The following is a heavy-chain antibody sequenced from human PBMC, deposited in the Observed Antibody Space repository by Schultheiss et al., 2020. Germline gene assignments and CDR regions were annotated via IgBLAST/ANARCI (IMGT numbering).Heavy chain of an antibody. D-gene: IGHD3-10*01. J-gene: IGHJ6*02. V-gene: IGHV3-21*01. Sequence: GGSLRLSCAASGFTFSSYWMHWVRQAPGKGLVWVSSISGSGGSTYYADSVKGRITISRDNAKNSLYLQMNSLRAEDTAVYYCARDSITYYYGSGSRSYYYYYGMDVWGQGTTVTVSS. CDR1: GFTFSSYW. CDR2: ISGSGGST. CDR3: ARDSITYYYGSGSRSYYYYYGMDV.